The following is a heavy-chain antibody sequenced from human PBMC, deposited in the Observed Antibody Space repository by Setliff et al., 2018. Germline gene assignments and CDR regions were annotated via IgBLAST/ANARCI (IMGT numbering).Heavy chain of an antibody. V-gene: IGHV3-7*01. CDR2: IKQDGSEK. CDR3: ARDGGDY. J-gene: IGHJ4*02. Sequence: GESLKISCAASGFTFSSYAMSWVRQAPGKGLEWVANIKQDGSEKYYVDSVKGRFTISRDNAKNSLYLQMNSLRAEDTAAYYCARDGGDYWGQGTLVTVSS. CDR1: GFTFSSYA.